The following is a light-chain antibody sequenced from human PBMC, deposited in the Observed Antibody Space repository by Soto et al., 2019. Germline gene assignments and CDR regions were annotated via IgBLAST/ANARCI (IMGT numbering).Light chain of an antibody. V-gene: IGKV3-15*01. CDR2: RAS. Sequence: IVMTQSPATLSVSPGERATLSCRAGQTIYSNVAWYQQRPGQAPRLLIYRASTRATGVPARFSGGGSGTEFTLTITSLQSEDFAVYYCHQYNGWPRTFGQGTKVDIK. J-gene: IGKJ1*01. CDR1: QTIYSN. CDR3: HQYNGWPRT.